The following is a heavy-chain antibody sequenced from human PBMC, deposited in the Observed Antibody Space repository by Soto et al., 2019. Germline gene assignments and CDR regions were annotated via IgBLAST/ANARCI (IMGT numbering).Heavy chain of an antibody. V-gene: IGHV4-34*01. J-gene: IGHJ2*01. CDR1: GGSFSGYY. CDR3: ARDLSRYFDL. Sequence: PSETLSLTCAVYGGSFSGYYWSWIRQPPGKGLEWIGQINHSGSTNYNPSLKSRVTISVDTSKNQFSLKLSSVTAADTAVYYCARDLSRYFDLWGRGTLVTVSS. CDR2: INHSGST.